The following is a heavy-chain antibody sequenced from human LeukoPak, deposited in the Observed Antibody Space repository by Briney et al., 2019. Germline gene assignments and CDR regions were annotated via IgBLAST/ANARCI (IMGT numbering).Heavy chain of an antibody. CDR2: ISGSGDST. CDR3: AKDLAGDSYIHYFDY. CDR1: GFTFSSYA. Sequence: PGGSLRLCCAASGFTFSSYAMSWVRHAPGKGLEWVSAISGSGDSTYYADAVKGRFTICRDNSKNKLYLQMNSLRAEDTAVYYCAKDLAGDSYIHYFDYWGQGTLFKVAS. V-gene: IGHV3-23*01. J-gene: IGHJ4*02. D-gene: IGHD2-21*02.